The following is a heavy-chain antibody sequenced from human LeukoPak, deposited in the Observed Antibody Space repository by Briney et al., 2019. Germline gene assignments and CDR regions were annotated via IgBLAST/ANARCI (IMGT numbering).Heavy chain of an antibody. J-gene: IGHJ4*02. V-gene: IGHV4-34*01. CDR3: ARLLVRGVIINK. CDR1: GGSFSGYY. CDR2: INHSGST. D-gene: IGHD3-10*01. Sequence: SETLSLTCAVYGGSFSGYYWSWIRQPPGKGLEWIGEINHSGSTNYNPSLKSRVTISVDTSKNQFSLKLSSVTAADTAVYYCARLLVRGVIINKWGQGTLVTVSS.